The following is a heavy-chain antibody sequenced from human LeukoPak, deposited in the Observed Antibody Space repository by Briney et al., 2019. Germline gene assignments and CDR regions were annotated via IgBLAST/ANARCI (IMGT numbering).Heavy chain of an antibody. Sequence: GGSLRLSCAASGFTFSSYAMHWVRQAPGKGLEWVAVISYDGSNKYYADSVKGRFTVSRDNSKNTLYLQMNSLRAEDTAVYYCAKGGSYDYWGQGTLVTVSS. V-gene: IGHV3-30-3*01. CDR2: ISYDGSNK. CDR3: AKGGSYDY. CDR1: GFTFSSYA. D-gene: IGHD2-15*01. J-gene: IGHJ4*02.